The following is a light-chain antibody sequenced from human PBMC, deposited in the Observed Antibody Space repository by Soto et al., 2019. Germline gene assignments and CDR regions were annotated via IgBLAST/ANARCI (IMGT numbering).Light chain of an antibody. V-gene: IGKV3-11*01. Sequence: EIVLTQSPATLSLSPGERATLSCRASKSVSRYLAWYQQKPGQAPRLLIYDASHRATGIPARFSGSGSGTDFTLTIISLEPEDFAVYYCQQRSNWPPWTFGQGTKVEIK. CDR2: DAS. CDR1: KSVSRY. J-gene: IGKJ1*01. CDR3: QQRSNWPPWT.